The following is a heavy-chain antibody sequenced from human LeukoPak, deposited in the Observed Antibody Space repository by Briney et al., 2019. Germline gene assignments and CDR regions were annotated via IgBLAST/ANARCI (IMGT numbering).Heavy chain of an antibody. V-gene: IGHV3-21*01. Sequence: GGSLRLSCAASGFTFSNYYMNWVRQAPGKGLEWVSSISSSSTYIYYADSVRGRFTISRDNAKNSLYLQMNSLRAEDTALYYCAGVYFGEFRYYYMDVWGKGTTVTVSS. D-gene: IGHD3-10*01. J-gene: IGHJ6*03. CDR1: GFTFSNYY. CDR2: ISSSSTYI. CDR3: AGVYFGEFRYYYMDV.